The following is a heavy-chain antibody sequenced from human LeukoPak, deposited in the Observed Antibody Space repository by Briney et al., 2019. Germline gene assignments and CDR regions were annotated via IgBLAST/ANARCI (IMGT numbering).Heavy chain of an antibody. Sequence: GRSLRLSCAASGFTFSTYTMHWVRQAPGKGLEWVAVISYDGSNKYYADSVKGRFTISRDNSKNTLYLQMNSLRAEDTAVYYCASLDSSGWYGGMDVWGQGTTVTVSS. CDR3: ASLDSSGWYGGMDV. J-gene: IGHJ6*02. CDR2: ISYDGSNK. D-gene: IGHD6-19*01. V-gene: IGHV3-30-3*01. CDR1: GFTFSTYT.